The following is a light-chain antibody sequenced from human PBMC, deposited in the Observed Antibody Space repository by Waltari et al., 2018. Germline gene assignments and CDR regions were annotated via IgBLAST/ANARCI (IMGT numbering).Light chain of an antibody. V-gene: IGLV2-14*03. J-gene: IGLJ2*01. CDR3: SSYISSSTLEL. CDR1: SSDVGGYNY. CDR2: DVS. Sequence: QSALTQPASVSGSPGQSITISCTGTSSDVGGYNYVSWYQQNPGKAPKLMIYDVSKRPSGVSNRFSGSKSGNTASLTISGLQAEDEADYYCSSYISSSTLELFGGGTSLTVL.